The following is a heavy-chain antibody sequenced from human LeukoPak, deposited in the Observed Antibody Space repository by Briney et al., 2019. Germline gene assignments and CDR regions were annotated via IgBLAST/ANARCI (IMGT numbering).Heavy chain of an antibody. D-gene: IGHD1-14*01. V-gene: IGHV3-66*01. Sequence: GGSLRLSCAASGFTVSSNYMSWVRQAPGKGLEGVSVIYSGGSTYYADSVKGRFTISRDNSKNTLYLQMNSLRAEDTAVYYCARVVTTGEYYFDYWGQGTLVTVSS. CDR1: GFTVSSNY. CDR3: ARVVTTGEYYFDY. J-gene: IGHJ4*02. CDR2: IYSGGST.